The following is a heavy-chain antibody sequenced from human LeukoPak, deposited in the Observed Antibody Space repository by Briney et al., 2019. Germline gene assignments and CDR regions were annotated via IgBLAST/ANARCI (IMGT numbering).Heavy chain of an antibody. CDR2: IYTSGST. V-gene: IGHV4-61*02. J-gene: IGHJ4*02. CDR3: ARDGDSSGYLDY. Sequence: PSQTLSLTCTVSGGSISSGSYYWSWIRQPAGKGLEWIGRIYTSGSTNYNPSLKSRVTISVDTSKNQFPLKLSSVTAADTAVYYCARDGDSSGYLDYWGQGTLVTVSS. CDR1: GGSISSGSYY. D-gene: IGHD3-22*01.